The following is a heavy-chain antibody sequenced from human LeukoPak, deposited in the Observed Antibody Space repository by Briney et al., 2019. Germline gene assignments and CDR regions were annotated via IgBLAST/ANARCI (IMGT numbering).Heavy chain of an antibody. Sequence: SETLSLICTVSGASVSKSNHYWAWIRQPPGKGLEWIGHVYYTGSIHYSASLKSRVTISIDTSKSQFSLQLTSVTAADTARYFCARRSPDSSAYGNYFDPWGQGTLVTASS. J-gene: IGHJ4*02. D-gene: IGHD5-12*01. CDR3: ARRSPDSSAYGNYFDP. CDR1: GASVSKSNHY. CDR2: VYYTGSI. V-gene: IGHV4-39*01.